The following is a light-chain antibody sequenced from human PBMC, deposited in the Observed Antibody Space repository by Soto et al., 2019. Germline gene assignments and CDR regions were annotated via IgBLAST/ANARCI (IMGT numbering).Light chain of an antibody. CDR2: GAS. V-gene: IGKV3-20*01. CDR3: QQYGSSPPYT. Sequence: EIVLTQSPGTLSLSPGERATLSCRASQSVSSSYLAWYQQTPGQAPRLLIYGASSRSTGIPDRFSGSGSVTVSTPTSSRLEPEDFAVYYCQQYGSSPPYTFGQGTKLEIK. J-gene: IGKJ2*01. CDR1: QSVSSSY.